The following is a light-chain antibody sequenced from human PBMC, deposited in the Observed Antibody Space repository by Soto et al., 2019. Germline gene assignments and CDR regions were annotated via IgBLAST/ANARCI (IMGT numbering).Light chain of an antibody. J-gene: IGKJ1*01. CDR1: QSISSW. Sequence: DIQMTQSPSTLSASVGDRVTITCRASQSISSWLAWYQQKPGKAPKLLIYKESSLESGVPSRFSGSGSGTEFTLTLSSLQPDDFATYYCQQYNSYWTFGQGTKVEIK. V-gene: IGKV1-5*03. CDR3: QQYNSYWT. CDR2: KES.